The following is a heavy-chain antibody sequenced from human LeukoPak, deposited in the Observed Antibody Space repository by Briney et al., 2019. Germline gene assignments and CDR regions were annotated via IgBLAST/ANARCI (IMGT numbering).Heavy chain of an antibody. CDR3: ARYNIAAAGTRWFDP. D-gene: IGHD6-13*01. CDR1: GGSISSYY. J-gene: IGHJ5*02. V-gene: IGHV4-59*01. CDR2: IYYSGST. Sequence: SETLSLTCTVSGGSISSYYWSWIRQPPGKGLEWIGYIYYSGSTNYNPSLKSRVTISVDTSKNQFSLKLSSVTAADTAVYYCARYNIAAAGTRWFDPWGQGTLVTVSS.